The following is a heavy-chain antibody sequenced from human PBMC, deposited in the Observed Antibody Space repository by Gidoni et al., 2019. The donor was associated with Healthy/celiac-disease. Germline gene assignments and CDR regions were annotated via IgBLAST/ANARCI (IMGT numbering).Heavy chain of an antibody. D-gene: IGHD3-22*01. CDR2: ISSSSSTI. CDR1: GFTFSSYS. CDR3: ARAGDITMIERFLLDY. Sequence: EVQLVESGGGLVQPGGSLRLSCAASGFTFSSYSMNWVRQAPGKGLEWVSYISSSSSTIYYADSVKGRFTISRDNAKNSLYLQMNSLRDEDTAVYYCARAGDITMIERFLLDYWGQGTLVTVSS. V-gene: IGHV3-48*02. J-gene: IGHJ4*02.